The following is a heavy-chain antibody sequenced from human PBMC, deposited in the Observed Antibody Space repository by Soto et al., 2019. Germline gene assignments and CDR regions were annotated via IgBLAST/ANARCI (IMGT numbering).Heavy chain of an antibody. J-gene: IGHJ4*02. V-gene: IGHV4-4*02. CDR1: GGSISSSNW. CDR2: IYHSGST. Sequence: SETLSLTCAVSGGSISSSNWWSWVRQPPGKGLEWIGEIYHSGSTNYNPSLKSRVTISVDESKNQFSLKLSSVTAADTAVYYCAMNAENYYDSSGYYFAGRRLVYWGQGTLVTVSS. CDR3: AMNAENYYDSSGYYFAGRRLVY. D-gene: IGHD3-22*01.